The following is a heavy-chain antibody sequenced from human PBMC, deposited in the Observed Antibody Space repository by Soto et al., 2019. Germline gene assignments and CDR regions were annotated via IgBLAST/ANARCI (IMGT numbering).Heavy chain of an antibody. D-gene: IGHD3-10*01. V-gene: IGHV4-59*08. J-gene: IGHJ6*02. CDR1: GGSISSYY. CDR2: VHHSWGS. CDR3: ARQGFGPLHGLVDV. Sequence: QVQLQESGPGLVKPWETLSLSCTVSGGSISSYYWSWIRLPPGKPMEWIGYVHHSWGSSYNPSLQSRVAISLDTSKSQFSLELTSATAADTAVYYCARQGFGPLHGLVDVWGQGTTVIVSS.